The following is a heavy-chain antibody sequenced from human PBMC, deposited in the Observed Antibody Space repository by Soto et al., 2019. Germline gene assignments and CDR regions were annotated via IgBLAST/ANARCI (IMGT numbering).Heavy chain of an antibody. J-gene: IGHJ4*02. Sequence: ASGKVSCKASGYTFTGYYMHWVLQAPGQGLEWMGWINPNSGGTNYAQKFQGRVTMTRDTSISTAYMELSRLRSDDTAVYYCARAGAVAAPNDYWGQGTLVTVSS. V-gene: IGHV1-2*02. CDR3: ARAGAVAAPNDY. D-gene: IGHD6-19*01. CDR1: GYTFTGYY. CDR2: INPNSGGT.